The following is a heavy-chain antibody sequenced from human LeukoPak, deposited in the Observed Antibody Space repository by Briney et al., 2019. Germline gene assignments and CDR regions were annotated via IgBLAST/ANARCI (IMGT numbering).Heavy chain of an antibody. Sequence: SVKVSCKASGGTFSSYSLSWVRQAPGQGLEWMGGSNPMTTIPFYAQKFQDRVTITTDESTTTAYMELSSLRSEDTAVYYCARGYYGTGSYYNVDYWGQGTLVTVSS. D-gene: IGHD3-10*01. J-gene: IGHJ4*02. CDR3: ARGYYGTGSYYNVDY. CDR1: GGTFSSYS. V-gene: IGHV1-69*05. CDR2: SNPMTTIP.